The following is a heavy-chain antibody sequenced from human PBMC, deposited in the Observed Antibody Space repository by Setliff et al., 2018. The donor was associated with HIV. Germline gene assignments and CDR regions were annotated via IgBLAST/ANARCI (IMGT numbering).Heavy chain of an antibody. CDR1: GFIFNNYA. V-gene: IGHV3-23*01. CDR2: ISGSGGST. CDR3: AKDGYSDYLNSYFDY. J-gene: IGHJ4*02. Sequence: GSLRLSCAASGFIFNNYAMSWVRQAPGKGLEWVSVISGSGGSTYVADSVKGRFTISRDNSKDTLYLQMNSLRAEDTAVYYCAKDGYSDYLNSYFDYWGQGTLVTVSS. D-gene: IGHD4-17*01.